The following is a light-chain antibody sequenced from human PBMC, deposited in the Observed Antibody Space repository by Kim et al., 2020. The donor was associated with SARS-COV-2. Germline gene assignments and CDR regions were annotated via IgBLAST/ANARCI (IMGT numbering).Light chain of an antibody. CDR2: GAS. V-gene: IGKV1-17*01. J-gene: IGKJ5*01. CDR3: LQDNAYPIT. Sequence: ASVGDTVTITCRASQDIRNDLGWYQQNAGRAPQRLIYGASSLQSGVPSWFSGSGSGTEFTLTISSLQPEDFATYFCLQDNAYPITFGQGTRLEIK. CDR1: QDIRND.